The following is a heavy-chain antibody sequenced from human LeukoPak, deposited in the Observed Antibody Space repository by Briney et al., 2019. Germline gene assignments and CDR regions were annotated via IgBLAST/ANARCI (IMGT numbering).Heavy chain of an antibody. CDR2: ISYDGSNK. J-gene: IGHJ4*02. V-gene: IGHV3-30*01. Sequence: GRSLRLSCAASGFTFSSYAMHWVRQAPGKGLEWVAVISYDGSNKYYADSVKGRFTISRDNSKSTLYLQMNSLRAEDTAVYYCARSTGYSSSFGYWGQGTLVTVSS. CDR3: ARSTGYSSSFGY. D-gene: IGHD6-13*01. CDR1: GFTFSSYA.